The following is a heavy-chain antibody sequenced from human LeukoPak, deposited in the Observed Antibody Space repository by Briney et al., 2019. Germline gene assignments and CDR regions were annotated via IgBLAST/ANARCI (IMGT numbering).Heavy chain of an antibody. V-gene: IGHV3-11*04. CDR2: ISSSGNTI. D-gene: IGHD3-3*01. Sequence: GGSLRLSCAASGFTFSGCYMSWIRQTPGKGLEWVSYISSSGNTIYYADSVRGRFTISRDNAKNSLYLQMSSLRAEDTAVYYCARDRGGNDFWSGYYSNWFDPWGQGTLVTVSS. J-gene: IGHJ5*02. CDR1: GFTFSGCY. CDR3: ARDRGGNDFWSGYYSNWFDP.